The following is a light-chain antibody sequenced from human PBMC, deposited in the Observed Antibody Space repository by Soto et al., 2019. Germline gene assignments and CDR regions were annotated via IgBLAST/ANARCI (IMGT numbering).Light chain of an antibody. Sequence: EIVMTQSPATLSVSPGERATLSCRASQSVSSNLAWYQQKPGQAPRLLIYGASTRATGIQARFSGSGSGTEFTLTISSLQSEDVAVYYCQQYKNWPPNTFGQGTKLEIK. J-gene: IGKJ2*01. V-gene: IGKV3-15*01. CDR1: QSVSSN. CDR2: GAS. CDR3: QQYKNWPPNT.